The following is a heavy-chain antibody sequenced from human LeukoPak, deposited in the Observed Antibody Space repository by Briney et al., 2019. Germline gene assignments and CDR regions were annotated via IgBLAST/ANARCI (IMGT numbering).Heavy chain of an antibody. CDR2: ISGGGDNK. V-gene: IGHV3-23*01. D-gene: IGHD4-11*01. J-gene: IGHJ4*02. CDR1: GFTFSTYT. Sequence: PGGSLRLSCAASGFTFSTYTMSWVRQAPGKGLEWVSAISGGGDNKFYADSVKGQFTISTDNSRNTVFLQMNSLRADDTALYYCARSVPDYTRFDYWGQGALVTVSS. CDR3: ARSVPDYTRFDY.